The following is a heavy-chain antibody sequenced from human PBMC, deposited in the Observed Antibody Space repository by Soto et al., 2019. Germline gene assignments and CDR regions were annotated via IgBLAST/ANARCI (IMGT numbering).Heavy chain of an antibody. Sequence: SETLSLTCTVSGGSISSYYWSWIRQPPGKGLEWIGYIYYSGSTNYNPSLTSRVTISVDTSKNQFSLKLSSVTAADTAVYYCARAPRGNYGYPTYFDYWGQGTLVTVSS. CDR1: GGSISSYY. D-gene: IGHD3-10*01. V-gene: IGHV4-59*01. CDR3: ARAPRGNYGYPTYFDY. CDR2: IYYSGST. J-gene: IGHJ4*02.